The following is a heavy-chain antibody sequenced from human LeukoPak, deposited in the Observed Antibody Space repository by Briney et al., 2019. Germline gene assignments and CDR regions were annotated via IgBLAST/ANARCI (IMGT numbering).Heavy chain of an antibody. D-gene: IGHD4-11*01. V-gene: IGHV1-8*01. CDR3: ARSYSNYVDYYYYGMDV. J-gene: IGHJ6*02. Sequence: ASVKVSCKASGYTFTSYDINWVRQATGQGLEWMGWMNPNSGNTGYAQKFQGRATMTRNTSISTAYMELSSLRSEDTAVYYCARSYSNYVDYYYYGMDVWGQGTTVTVSS. CDR1: GYTFTSYD. CDR2: MNPNSGNT.